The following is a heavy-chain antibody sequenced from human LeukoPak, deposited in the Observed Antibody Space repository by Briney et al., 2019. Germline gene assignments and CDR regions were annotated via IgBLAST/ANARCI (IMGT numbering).Heavy chain of an antibody. D-gene: IGHD3-3*02. V-gene: IGHV3-30*03. Sequence: PGRSLRLSCAASGFTFSSYGMHWVRQAPGKGLEWVAVISYDGSNKYYADSVKGRFTISRDNAKNSLYLQMNSLRAEDTAVYYCARDLESIFDYWGQGTLVTVSS. J-gene: IGHJ4*02. CDR3: ARDLESIFDY. CDR1: GFTFSSYG. CDR2: ISYDGSNK.